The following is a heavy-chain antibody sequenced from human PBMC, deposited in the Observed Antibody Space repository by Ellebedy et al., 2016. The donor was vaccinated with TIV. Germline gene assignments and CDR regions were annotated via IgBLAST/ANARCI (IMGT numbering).Heavy chain of an antibody. V-gene: IGHV4-39*07. J-gene: IGHJ4*02. Sequence: MPSETLSLTCTVSGDPIRSSNYYWGWIRQPPGKGLEWIGSIYYSGTTYYNPSLTSRVTISVDTSKNQFSLKLRSVTAADTAVYYCATVTWGVHSWGQGTLVTVSS. CDR2: IYYSGTT. D-gene: IGHD7-27*01. CDR1: GDPIRSSNYY. CDR3: ATVTWGVHS.